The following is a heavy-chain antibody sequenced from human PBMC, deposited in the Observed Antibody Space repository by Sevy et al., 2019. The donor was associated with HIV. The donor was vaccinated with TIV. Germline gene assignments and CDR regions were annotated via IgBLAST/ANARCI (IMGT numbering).Heavy chain of an antibody. CDR1: GFTFSDYY. Sequence: GGSLRLSCAASGFTFSDYYMSWIRQAPGKGLEWVSYSSSSGSTVSYRDSVRGRFTISRDNAKNTVSLQMNSLRAEDTAVYYCARSYGSFGFDNLGQGTLVTVSS. CDR2: SSSSGSTV. V-gene: IGHV3-11*01. J-gene: IGHJ4*02. CDR3: ARSYGSFGFDN. D-gene: IGHD3-16*02.